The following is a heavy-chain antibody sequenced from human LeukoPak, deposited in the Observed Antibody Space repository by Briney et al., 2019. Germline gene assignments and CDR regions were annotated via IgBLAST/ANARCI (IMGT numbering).Heavy chain of an antibody. Sequence: SETLSLTCAVSGGSISSSNWWSRVRQPPGKGLEWIGEIYHSGSTNYNPSLKSRVTLSVDKSKNQFSLKLSSVTAADTAVYYCARVIDNNWLDPWGQGTLVPVPS. CDR2: IYHSGST. V-gene: IGHV4-4*02. D-gene: IGHD3-16*02. J-gene: IGHJ5*02. CDR1: GGSISSSNW. CDR3: ARVIDNNWLDP.